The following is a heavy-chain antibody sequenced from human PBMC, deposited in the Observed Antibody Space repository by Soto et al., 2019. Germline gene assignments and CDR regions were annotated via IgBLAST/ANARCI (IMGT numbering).Heavy chain of an antibody. CDR2: ISAYNGNT. CDR1: GYTFTSYG. Sequence: RASVKVSCKASGYTFTSYGISWVRQAPGQGLEWMGWISAYNGNTNYAQKLQGRVTMTTDTSTSTAYMELRSLRSDDTAVYYCARAEYCGGDCYPRFDPWGQGTLVTVSS. D-gene: IGHD2-21*02. V-gene: IGHV1-18*01. J-gene: IGHJ5*02. CDR3: ARAEYCGGDCYPRFDP.